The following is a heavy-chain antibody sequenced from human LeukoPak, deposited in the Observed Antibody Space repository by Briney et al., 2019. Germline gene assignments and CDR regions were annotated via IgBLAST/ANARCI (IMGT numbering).Heavy chain of an antibody. CDR2: IRSKAYGGTT. D-gene: IGHD6-19*01. J-gene: IGHJ4*02. Sequence: PGRSLRLSCAASGYTFSSYGMHWVRQAPGKGLEWVGFIRSKAYGGTTEYAASVKGRFIISRDDFKSIAYLQMNSLKTEDTAVYYCTRSSSGWYSDYWGQGTLVTVSS. V-gene: IGHV3-49*04. CDR3: TRSSSGWYSDY. CDR1: GYTFSSYG.